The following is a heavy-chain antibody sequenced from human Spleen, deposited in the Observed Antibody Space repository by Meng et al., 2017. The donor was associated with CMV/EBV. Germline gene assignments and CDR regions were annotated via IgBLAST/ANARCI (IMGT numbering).Heavy chain of an antibody. D-gene: IGHD2-2*02. CDR1: GVAFSDYY. CDR2: ISTSDTSV. CDR3: ARGSRLNIPSRRFDP. J-gene: IGHJ5*02. Sequence: SGVAFSDYYMNWIRQAPGKGLEWVSKISTSDTSVYYADSVKGRFTISRDNAKNSLYLRMNSLRAEDTAVYYCARGSRLNIPSRRFDPWGQGTLVTVSS. V-gene: IGHV3-11*01.